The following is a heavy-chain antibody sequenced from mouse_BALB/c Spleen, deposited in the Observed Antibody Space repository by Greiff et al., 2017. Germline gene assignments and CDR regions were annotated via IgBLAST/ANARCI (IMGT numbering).Heavy chain of an antibody. CDR3: ARVGGYGRAWFAY. CDR1: GDSITSGY. J-gene: IGHJ3*01. V-gene: IGHV3-8*02. D-gene: IGHD1-2*01. CDR2: ISYSGST. Sequence: EVKLVESGPSLVKPSQTLSLTCSVTGDSITSGYWNWIRKFPGNKLEYMGYISYSGSTYYNPSLKSRISITRDTSKNQYYLQLNSVTTEDTATYYCARVGGYGRAWFAYWGQGTLVTVSA.